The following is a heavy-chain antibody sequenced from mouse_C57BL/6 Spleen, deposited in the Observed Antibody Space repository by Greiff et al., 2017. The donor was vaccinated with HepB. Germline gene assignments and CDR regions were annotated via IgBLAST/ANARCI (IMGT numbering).Heavy chain of an antibody. D-gene: IGHD2-4*01. V-gene: IGHV3-6*01. CDR2: ISYDGSN. Sequence: DVQLQESGPGLVKPSQSLSLTCSVTGYSITSGYYWNWIRQFPGNKLEWMGYISYDGSNNYNPSLKNRISITRDTSKNQFFLKLNSVTTEDTATYYCAREGLYDYADGYFDYWGQGTTLTVSS. J-gene: IGHJ2*01. CDR1: GYSITSGYY. CDR3: AREGLYDYADGYFDY.